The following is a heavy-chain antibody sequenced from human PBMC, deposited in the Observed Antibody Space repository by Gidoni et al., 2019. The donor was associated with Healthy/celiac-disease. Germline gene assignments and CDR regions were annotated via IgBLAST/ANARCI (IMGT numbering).Heavy chain of an antibody. CDR2: ISYDGSNK. CDR3: ARAQMDPHTVASGWFDP. V-gene: IGHV3-30-3*01. CDR1: GFTFSSYA. Sequence: QVQLVESGGGVVQPGRSLRLSCAASGFTFSSYAIHWVRQAPGKGLEWVAVISYDGSNKYYEDSVKGRFTISRDNSKNTLYLQMNSLRAEDTAVYYCARAQMDPHTVASGWFDPWGQGTLVTVSS. J-gene: IGHJ5*02. D-gene: IGHD5-12*01.